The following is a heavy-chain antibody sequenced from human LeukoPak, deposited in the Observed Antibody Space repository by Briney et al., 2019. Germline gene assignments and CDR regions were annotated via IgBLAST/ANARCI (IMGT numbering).Heavy chain of an antibody. Sequence: PSQTLSLTCTVSGGSISSGSYYWSWIRQPAGKGLEWIGRIYTSGSTNYNPSLKSRVTISVDTSKNQFSLKLSSVTAADTAVYYCARDLFPSQVPAAPAGDAFDIWGQGTMVTVSS. D-gene: IGHD2-2*01. V-gene: IGHV4-61*02. CDR2: IYTSGST. J-gene: IGHJ3*02. CDR3: ARDLFPSQVPAAPAGDAFDI. CDR1: GGSISSGSYY.